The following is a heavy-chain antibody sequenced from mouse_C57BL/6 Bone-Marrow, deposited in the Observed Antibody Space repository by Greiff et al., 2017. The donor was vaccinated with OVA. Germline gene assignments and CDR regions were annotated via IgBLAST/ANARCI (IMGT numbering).Heavy chain of an antibody. Sequence: EVTLMESGPELVKPGASVKISCKASGYSFTGYYMHWVKQSHGNILDWIGYSYPYNGVSSSNQKFMGKATSTVDKSSSTAYMVLRSLASEDSAVYYCSRRHGNYDGFAYWGQGTLVTVSA. J-gene: IGHJ3*01. CDR3: SRRHGNYDGFAY. D-gene: IGHD2-1*01. CDR2: SYPYNGVS. V-gene: IGHV1-31*01. CDR1: GYSFTGYY.